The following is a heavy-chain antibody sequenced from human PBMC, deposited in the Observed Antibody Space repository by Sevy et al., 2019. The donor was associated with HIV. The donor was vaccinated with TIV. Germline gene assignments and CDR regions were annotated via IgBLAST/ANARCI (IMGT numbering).Heavy chain of an antibody. CDR2: ISESGGST. Sequence: GGSLRLSCAASGFTFRNYGMGWVRQAPGKGLEWVSTISESGGSTFHVDSVKGRFTISRDNSRNTLYLQMDSLRADDTAIYYCVKDVETGRGDFDYWGQGTLVTVSS. CDR1: GFTFRNYG. J-gene: IGHJ4*02. V-gene: IGHV3-23*01. CDR3: VKDVETGRGDFDY. D-gene: IGHD3-10*01.